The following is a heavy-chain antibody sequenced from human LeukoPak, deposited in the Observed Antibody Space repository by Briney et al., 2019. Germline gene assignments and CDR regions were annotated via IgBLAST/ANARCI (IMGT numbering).Heavy chain of an antibody. CDR2: IYWDDDN. Sequence: SGPTLVKPPQTLTLTCTFSGFSLSNSGVGVGWIRQPPGKALEWLALIYWDDDNRYSPSLKSRLTITKDTSKNQVVLTMTNMDPVDTATYYCAYSRIATTGGAFDIWGQGTMVTVSS. CDR3: AYSRIATTGGAFDI. J-gene: IGHJ3*02. V-gene: IGHV2-5*02. D-gene: IGHD6-13*01. CDR1: GFSLSNSGVG.